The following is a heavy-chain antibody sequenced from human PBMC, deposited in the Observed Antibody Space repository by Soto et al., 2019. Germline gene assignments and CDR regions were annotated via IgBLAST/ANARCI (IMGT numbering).Heavy chain of an antibody. D-gene: IGHD6-25*01. J-gene: IGHJ3*02. CDR2: IYWDDDK. V-gene: IGHV2-5*02. CDR1: GFSLSTSGVG. Sequence: QITLKESGPALVKPTQTLTLTCTFSGFSLSTSGVGVGWLRQPPGEALEWLALIYWDDDKRYSPSVKSRLTITKDTSKNQVVLTMTNLDPVDTATYYCAHRGDSGSSRAFHIWGQGTMVTVSS. CDR3: AHRGDSGSSRAFHI.